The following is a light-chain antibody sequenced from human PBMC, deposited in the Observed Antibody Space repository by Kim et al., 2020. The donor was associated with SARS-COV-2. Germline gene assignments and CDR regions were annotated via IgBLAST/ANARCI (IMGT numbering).Light chain of an antibody. CDR3: QQYNKWPQT. Sequence: EIVMTQSPATLSVSPGERATLSCRASQSVSHNLAWYQQKPGQAPRLLIYGASTRATDIPARFSGSGSGTAFTLTISSLQSEDFAIYYCQQYNKWPQTFGQGTDLDI. CDR2: GAS. CDR1: QSVSHN. J-gene: IGKJ2*01. V-gene: IGKV3-15*01.